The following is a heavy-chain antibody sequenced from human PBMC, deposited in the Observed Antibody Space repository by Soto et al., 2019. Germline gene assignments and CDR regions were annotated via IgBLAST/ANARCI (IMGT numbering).Heavy chain of an antibody. V-gene: IGHV4-30-2*01. J-gene: IGHJ4*02. CDR2: LYASGDN. CDR3: ARGVVYHCSNSSCYGAGFAY. Sequence: HLQLQESGSRLVKPSQTLSLTCVVSGDTITSGGFSWTWIRQPPGQGLEWIAYLYASGDNYFNPALKSRVTTSIDRSRRQFSSTLTSVTGADTAGYCCARGVVYHCSNSSCYGAGFAYGGQGALFTVSS. D-gene: IGHD2-2*01. CDR1: GDTITSGGFS.